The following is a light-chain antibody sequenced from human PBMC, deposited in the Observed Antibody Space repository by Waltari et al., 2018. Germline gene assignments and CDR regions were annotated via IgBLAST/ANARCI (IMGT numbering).Light chain of an antibody. V-gene: IGLV2-14*01. Sequence: QSALTQPAPVSGSPGQSHSIPCTRTSSDIGGSQYVAWYQHHPGKGPKLIIYEVTTRPSGVSNRFSGSKSGNTAFLTISGLQAEDEADYYCSSCASSNPLDVIFGGGTKLTVL. CDR1: SSDIGGSQY. CDR2: EVT. J-gene: IGLJ2*01. CDR3: SSCASSNPLDVI.